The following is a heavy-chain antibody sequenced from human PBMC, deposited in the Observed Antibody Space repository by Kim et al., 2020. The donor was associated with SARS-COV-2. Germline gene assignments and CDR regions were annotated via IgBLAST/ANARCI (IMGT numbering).Heavy chain of an antibody. J-gene: IGHJ5*02. D-gene: IGHD6-13*01. V-gene: IGHV1-24*01. CDR2: FDPEDGET. CDR3: ATQLVRDNWFDP. CDR1: GYTLTELS. Sequence: ASVKVSCKVSGYTLTELSMHWVRQAPGKGLEWMGGFDPEDGETIYAQKFQGRVTMTEDTSTDTAYMELSSLRSEDTAVYYCATQLVRDNWFDPWGQGTLVTVSS.